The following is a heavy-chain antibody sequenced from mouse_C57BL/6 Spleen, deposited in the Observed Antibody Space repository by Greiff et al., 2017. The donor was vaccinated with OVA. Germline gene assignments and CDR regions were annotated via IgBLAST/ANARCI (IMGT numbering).Heavy chain of an antibody. CDR3: ARSYYGSGYAMDY. V-gene: IGHV1-69*01. CDR1: GYTFTSYW. Sequence: QVQLQQPGAELVMPGASVKLSCKASGYTFTSYWMHWVKQRPGQGLEWIGEIDPSDSYTNYNQKFKGKSTLTVDKSSSTAYMQLSSLTSEDSAVYYCARSYYGSGYAMDYWGQGTSVTVSS. CDR2: IDPSDSYT. J-gene: IGHJ4*01. D-gene: IGHD1-1*01.